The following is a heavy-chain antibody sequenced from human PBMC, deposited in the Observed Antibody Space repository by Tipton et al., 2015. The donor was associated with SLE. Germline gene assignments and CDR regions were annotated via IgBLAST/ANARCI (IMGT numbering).Heavy chain of an antibody. CDR1: GFTFGDGA. V-gene: IGHV3-9*01. J-gene: IGHJ4*02. CDR2: INWNSGSV. Sequence: SLRLSCAASGFTFGDGAIHWVRQAPGKGLEWVSGINWNSGSVGYADSVKGRFTISRDNSKNTLYLQVNSLRAEDTAVYYCARDPLSSSWPFDYWGQGTLVTVSS. D-gene: IGHD6-13*01. CDR3: ARDPLSSSWPFDY.